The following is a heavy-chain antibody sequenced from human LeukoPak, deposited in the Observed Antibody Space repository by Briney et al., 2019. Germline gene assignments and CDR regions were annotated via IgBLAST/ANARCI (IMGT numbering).Heavy chain of an antibody. Sequence: PSETLSLTCTVSGGSISRSTNYWGWIRQPPGKGLEWIGSIYYSGSTNYNPSLKSRVTISVDNSKNQFSLKLSSVTAADTAVYYCARDRSGWYGQEYWGQGNLVTVSS. CDR3: ARDRSGWYGQEY. J-gene: IGHJ4*02. V-gene: IGHV4-39*07. CDR1: GGSISRSTNY. CDR2: IYYSGST. D-gene: IGHD6-19*01.